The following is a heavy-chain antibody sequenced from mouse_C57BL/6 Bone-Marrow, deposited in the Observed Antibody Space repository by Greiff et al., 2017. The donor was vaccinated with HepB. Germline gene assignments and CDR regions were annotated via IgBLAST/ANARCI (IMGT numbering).Heavy chain of an antibody. CDR1: GYTFTSYW. V-gene: IGHV1-64*01. D-gene: IGHD2-2*01. CDR3: AGIMGYDGTLDYAMDY. J-gene: IGHJ4*01. Sequence: VQLQQPGAELVKPGASVKLSCKASGYTFTSYWMHWVKQRPGQGLEWIGMIHPNSGSTNYNEKFKSKATLTVDKSSSTAYMQLSSLTSEDSAVYYCAGIMGYDGTLDYAMDYWGQGTSVTVSS. CDR2: IHPNSGST.